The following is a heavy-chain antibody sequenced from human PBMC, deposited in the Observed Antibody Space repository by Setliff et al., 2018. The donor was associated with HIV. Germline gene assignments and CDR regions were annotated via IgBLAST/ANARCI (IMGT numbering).Heavy chain of an antibody. Sequence: SETLSLTCTVSGGSISSYYWSWIRQPPGKGLEWIGHISYSGTTNYNPSLKSRVTISVDTSKNQFSLKLNSVTAADAAVYYCARHRLESTWWSGPQDYWGQGTLVTVSS. CDR2: ISYSGTT. V-gene: IGHV4-59*08. CDR3: ARHRLESTWWSGPQDY. J-gene: IGHJ4*02. CDR1: GGSISSYY. D-gene: IGHD2-15*01.